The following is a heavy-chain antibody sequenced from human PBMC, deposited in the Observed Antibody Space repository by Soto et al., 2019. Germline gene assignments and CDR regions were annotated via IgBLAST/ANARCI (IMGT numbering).Heavy chain of an antibody. Sequence: QVQLQESGPGLVKPSGTLSLTCAVSGGSISSSNWWSWVRQPPGKGLEWIGEIYHSGSTNYNPSLKSRVTISVEKSKNQFSLKLSSVTAADTAVYYCARWLRRQLVPYGMDVWGQGTTVTVSS. J-gene: IGHJ6*02. CDR3: ARWLRRQLVPYGMDV. CDR2: IYHSGST. V-gene: IGHV4-4*02. D-gene: IGHD6-13*01. CDR1: GGSISSSNW.